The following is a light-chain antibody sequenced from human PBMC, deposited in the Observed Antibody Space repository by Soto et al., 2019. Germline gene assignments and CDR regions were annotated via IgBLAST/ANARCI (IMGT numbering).Light chain of an antibody. CDR3: QQRSTWPYT. V-gene: IGKV3-11*01. Sequence: EIVLTQSPATLSLSPGERASLSCRASQSVSSNLAWYQQKPGQAPRLLISDASNRATGIPARFTGSGSGTDFTLTINSLEPEDFAVYYCQQRSTWPYTFGQGTKLEIK. CDR1: QSVSSN. J-gene: IGKJ2*01. CDR2: DAS.